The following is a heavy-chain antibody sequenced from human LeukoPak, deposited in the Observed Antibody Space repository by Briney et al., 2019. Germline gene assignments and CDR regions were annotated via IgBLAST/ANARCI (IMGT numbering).Heavy chain of an antibody. V-gene: IGHV4-4*07. CDR3: ARLSSSWYQDWYFDL. CDR1: GGSISNYD. J-gene: IGHJ2*01. D-gene: IGHD6-13*01. Sequence: NPSETLSLTCTVSGGSISNYDWSWIRQPAGKGLEWIGRIYTSGSTNYNPSLKSRVTMSEDTSKKQFSLKLSSVTAADTAVYYCARLSSSWYQDWYFDLWGRGTLVTVSS. CDR2: IYTSGST.